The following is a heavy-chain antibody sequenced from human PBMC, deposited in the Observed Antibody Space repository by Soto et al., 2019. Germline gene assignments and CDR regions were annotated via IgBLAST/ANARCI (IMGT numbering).Heavy chain of an antibody. Sequence: PGESLKISCKGSGYSFTSYWIGWVRQMPGKGLEWMGIIYPGDSDTRYSPSFQGQVTISADKSISTAYLQWSSLKASDTAMYYCARHDCISTSCYGAFDIWGQGTMVTVSS. J-gene: IGHJ3*02. CDR3: ARHDCISTSCYGAFDI. V-gene: IGHV5-51*01. CDR1: GYSFTSYW. D-gene: IGHD2-2*01. CDR2: IYPGDSDT.